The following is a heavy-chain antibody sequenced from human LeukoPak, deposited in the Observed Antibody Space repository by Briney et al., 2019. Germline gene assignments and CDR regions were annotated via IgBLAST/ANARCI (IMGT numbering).Heavy chain of an antibody. CDR3: AADLVVRRPYYYYYGMDV. V-gene: IGHV1-58*02. J-gene: IGHJ6*02. D-gene: IGHD3-22*01. Sequence: SVKVSCKASGFTFTSSAMQWVRQARGQRLEWIGWIVVGSGNTNYAQKFQERVTINRDMSTSTAYMEPSSLRSEDTAVYYCAADLVVRRPYYYYYGMDVWGQGTTVTVSS. CDR1: GFTFTSSA. CDR2: IVVGSGNT.